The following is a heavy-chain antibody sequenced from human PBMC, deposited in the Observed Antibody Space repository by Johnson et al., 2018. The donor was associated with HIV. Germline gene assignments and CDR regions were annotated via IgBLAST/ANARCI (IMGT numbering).Heavy chain of an antibody. Sequence: VQLVESGGGVVQPGRSLRLSCAASGFTFSSYDMHWVRQATGKGLEWVSAIGTAGDTYYVDSVKGRFTISRDNAKNSLYLQLNSLRAEDTAVYYCARDPAIRWSEWDSSGYYSPDAFDIWGQGTMVTVSS. CDR1: GFTFSSYD. V-gene: IGHV3-13*01. CDR3: ARDPAIRWSEWDSSGYYSPDAFDI. D-gene: IGHD3-22*01. J-gene: IGHJ3*02. CDR2: IGTAGDT.